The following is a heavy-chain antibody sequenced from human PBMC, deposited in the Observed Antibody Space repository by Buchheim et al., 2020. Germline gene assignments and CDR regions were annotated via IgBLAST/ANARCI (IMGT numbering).Heavy chain of an antibody. CDR2: IDWDDDK. V-gene: IGHV2-70*04. D-gene: IGHD6-19*01. Sequence: QVTLKESGPALVKPTQTLTLTCTFSGFSLSTSGIRVSWIRQPPGKALEWLARIDWDDDKFYSSSLKTRLTISKNTSKNHVGLTMSNMDAVDTATYYCARGIAVGYFQHWGQGTL. J-gene: IGHJ1*01. CDR3: ARGIAVGYFQH. CDR1: GFSLSTSGIR.